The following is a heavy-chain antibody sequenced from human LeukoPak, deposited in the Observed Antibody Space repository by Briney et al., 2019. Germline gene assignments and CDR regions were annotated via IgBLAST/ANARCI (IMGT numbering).Heavy chain of an antibody. CDR3: ARGGIAAAATYNWFDP. D-gene: IGHD6-13*01. CDR1: GGSISTSSYY. J-gene: IGHJ5*02. Sequence: SETLSLTCSVSGGSISTSSYYWGWIRQPPGKGLEWIGNIYYSGSTYYNPSLKSRVTISVDTSKNQFSLKLSSVTAADTAVYYCARGGIAAAATYNWFDPWGQGTLVTVSS. V-gene: IGHV4-39*07. CDR2: IYYSGST.